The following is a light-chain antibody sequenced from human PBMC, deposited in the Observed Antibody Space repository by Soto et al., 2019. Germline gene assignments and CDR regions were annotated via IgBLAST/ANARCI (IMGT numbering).Light chain of an antibody. CDR3: QQYKEYSKT. J-gene: IGKJ1*01. V-gene: IGKV1-17*01. CDR2: AAS. Sequence: DIQMTQSPSSLSASVGNRVTITCRASQGIRNDLGWYQQKPGKAPKLLIYAASSLQSGVPSRFSGSGSGAEFTLSISSLQPDDFATYSSQQYKEYSKTFGQGTK. CDR1: QGIRND.